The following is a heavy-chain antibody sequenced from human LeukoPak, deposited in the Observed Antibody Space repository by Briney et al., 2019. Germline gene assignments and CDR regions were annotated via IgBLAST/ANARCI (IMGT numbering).Heavy chain of an antibody. Sequence: SETLSLTCTVSGGSISSYYWSWIRQPPGKGLEWIGEINHSGSTNYNPSLKSRVTISVDTSKNQFSLKLSSVTAADTAVYYCVSFSPIRGAYYMDVWGTGTTVTVSS. V-gene: IGHV4-34*01. CDR2: INHSGST. CDR1: GGSISSYY. CDR3: VSFSPIRGAYYMDV. D-gene: IGHD3-10*01. J-gene: IGHJ6*03.